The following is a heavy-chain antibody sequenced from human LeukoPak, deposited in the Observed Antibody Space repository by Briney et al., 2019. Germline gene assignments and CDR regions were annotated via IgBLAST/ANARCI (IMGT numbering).Heavy chain of an antibody. CDR2: ISGSGGST. CDR3: AKDQGRYYYDSSGLY. V-gene: IGHV3-23*01. J-gene: IGHJ4*02. CDR1: GFTFSIYA. Sequence: GGSLRLSCAACGFTFSIYAMSWVRQAQGKGLEWVSAISGSGGSTYYADSVKGRFTISRDNSKNTLYLQMNSLRAEDTAVYYCAKDQGRYYYDSSGLYWGQGTLVTVSS. D-gene: IGHD3-22*01.